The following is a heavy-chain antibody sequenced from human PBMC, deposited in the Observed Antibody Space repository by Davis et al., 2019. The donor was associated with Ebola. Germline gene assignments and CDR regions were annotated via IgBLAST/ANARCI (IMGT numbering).Heavy chain of an antibody. J-gene: IGHJ4*02. Sequence: LWGRVTISVDTSKNQFSLKLTSVTAADTAVYYCARDRRDGYNYHFDYWGQGTLVTVSS. V-gene: IGHV4-39*07. D-gene: IGHD5-24*01. CDR3: ARDRRDGYNYHFDY.